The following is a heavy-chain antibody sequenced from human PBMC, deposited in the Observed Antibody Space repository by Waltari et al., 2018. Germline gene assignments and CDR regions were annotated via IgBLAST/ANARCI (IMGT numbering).Heavy chain of an antibody. V-gene: IGHV3-7*01. CDR1: GFTFGNYW. D-gene: IGHD3-10*01. CDR2: IKQDGSEK. CDR3: ARVKIRGRTDFYFYIDV. Sequence: EEQLVESGGGLVQPGGSLRLSCADSGFTFGNYWMTLVRQAPGKGLEWVANIKQDGSEKYYVDSVKGRFTISRDNAKNSLYLQMNSLRAEDTAVYYCARVKIRGRTDFYFYIDVWGKGTTVTVSS. J-gene: IGHJ6*03.